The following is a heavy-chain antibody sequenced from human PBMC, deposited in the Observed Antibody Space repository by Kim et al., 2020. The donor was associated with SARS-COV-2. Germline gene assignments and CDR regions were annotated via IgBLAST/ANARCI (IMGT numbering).Heavy chain of an antibody. CDR1: GFTFSRYS. J-gene: IGHJ6*02. V-gene: IGHV3-21*01. Sequence: GGSLRLSCAASGFTFSRYSMNWVRQAPGKGLEWVSSISTSSNYIYYADSVKGRFTISRDNAKNSLYLQMTSLRAEDTAVYYCARDSESGYDSDYGMGVWGQGSRVAVS. CDR3: ARDSESGYDSDYGMGV. CDR2: ISTSSNYI. D-gene: IGHD5-12*01.